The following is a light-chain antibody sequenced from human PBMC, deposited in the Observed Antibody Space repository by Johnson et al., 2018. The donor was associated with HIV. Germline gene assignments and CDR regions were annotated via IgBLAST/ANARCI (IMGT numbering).Light chain of an antibody. CDR3: GTWDSSLSAGGV. CDR1: SSNIGNNY. J-gene: IGLJ1*01. CDR2: ENN. V-gene: IGLV1-51*02. Sequence: QSVLTQPPSVSAAPVQKVTISCSGSSSNIGNNYVSWYQQLPGTAPKLLIYENNKRPSGIPDRFSGSKSGTSATLGITGLQTGDEADYHCGTWDSSLSAGGVFGTGTKVTVL.